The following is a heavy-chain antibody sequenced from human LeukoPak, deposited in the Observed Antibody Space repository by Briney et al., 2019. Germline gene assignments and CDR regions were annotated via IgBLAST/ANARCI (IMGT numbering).Heavy chain of an antibody. V-gene: IGHV3-23*01. CDR1: GFTFGSYA. D-gene: IGHD6-19*01. J-gene: IGHJ6*03. CDR2: ISGSGDST. CDR3: AKEPRYSSSNYYYYYMDV. Sequence: AGSLRLSCAASGFTFGSYAMTWVRQAPGKGLEWVSGISGSGDSTYYADSVKGRFTISRDNSKKTLYLQMNSLRAEDTAVYYCAKEPRYSSSNYYYYYMDVWGKGTTVTVPS.